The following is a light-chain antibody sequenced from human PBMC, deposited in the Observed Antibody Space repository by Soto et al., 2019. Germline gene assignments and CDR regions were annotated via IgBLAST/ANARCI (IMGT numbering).Light chain of an antibody. CDR2: DAS. CDR3: QQTSSAPFT. J-gene: IGKJ3*01. V-gene: IGKV3-11*01. CDR1: QSVSSY. Sequence: EIVLTQSPATLSLSPGERATLSCRASQSVSSYLAWYQQKPGQAPRLLFYDASSRATGIPARFSGGGSGTDFTLTISSLESEDFATYYCQQTSSAPFTFGPGTKVDIK.